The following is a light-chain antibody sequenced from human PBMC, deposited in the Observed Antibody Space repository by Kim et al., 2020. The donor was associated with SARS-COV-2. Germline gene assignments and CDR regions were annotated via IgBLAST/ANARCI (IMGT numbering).Light chain of an antibody. J-gene: IGLJ1*01. Sequence: CTLSNGYSNYKVAWYQQRPGKGPRFVMRVGAGGIVGSKGDGIPDRFSVLGSGLNRYLTIKNIQEEDESDYHCGADHGSGSNFVYVFGTGTKVTVL. CDR3: GADHGSGSNFVYV. CDR1: NGYSNYK. CDR2: VGAGGIVG. V-gene: IGLV9-49*01.